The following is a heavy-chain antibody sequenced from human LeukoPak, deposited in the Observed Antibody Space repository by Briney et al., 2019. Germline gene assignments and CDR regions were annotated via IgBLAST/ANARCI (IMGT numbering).Heavy chain of an antibody. CDR3: ARRRYYYGSGFDY. V-gene: IGHV4-34*01. Sequence: SETLSLTCAVYGGSFSGYYWSWIRQPPGKGLEWIGEINHSGSTNYNPSLKSRVTISVDTSKNQFSLKLSSVTAADTAVYYCARRRYYYGSGFDYWGQGTLVTVSS. J-gene: IGHJ4*02. D-gene: IGHD3-10*01. CDR1: GGSFSGYY. CDR2: INHSGST.